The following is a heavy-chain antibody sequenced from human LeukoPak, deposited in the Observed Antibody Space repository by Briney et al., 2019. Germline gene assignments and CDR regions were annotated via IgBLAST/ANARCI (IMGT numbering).Heavy chain of an antibody. D-gene: IGHD3-10*01. J-gene: IGHJ3*02. Sequence: SETLSLTCTVSGGSISRYYWSWIRRPPGKGLEWIGYIDDSGDTNYNPSLKSQVTISVDKSKNQFSLKLSFVTAADTAMYYCARSDYHNSGSHTVFDAFDIWGQGTRVTVSS. CDR1: GGSISRYY. CDR2: IDDSGDT. V-gene: IGHV4-59*01. CDR3: ARSDYHNSGSHTVFDAFDI.